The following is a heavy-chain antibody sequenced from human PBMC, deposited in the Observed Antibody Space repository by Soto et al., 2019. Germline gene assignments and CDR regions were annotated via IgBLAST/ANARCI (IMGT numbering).Heavy chain of an antibody. CDR1: GFTFSSYW. CDR2: IKQDGSEK. D-gene: IGHD3-3*02. Sequence: GSLRLSCAASGFTFSSYWMTWVRQAPGKGLEWVANIKQDGSEKYYVDSVKGRFTISRDNAKNSLYLQMNSLRAENSAVYYCAREYAFLEWLLKENYYYYGMDVWGQGTTVTVSS. J-gene: IGHJ6*02. CDR3: AREYAFLEWLLKENYYYYGMDV. V-gene: IGHV3-7*01.